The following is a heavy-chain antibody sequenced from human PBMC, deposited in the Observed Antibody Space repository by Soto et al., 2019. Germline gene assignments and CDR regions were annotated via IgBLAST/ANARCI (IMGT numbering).Heavy chain of an antibody. Sequence: PXGSLRLPGAASGFTFSSYGMNWVRQAPGKGLEWVSSISSSSSYIYYADSVKGRFTISRDNAKNSLYLQMNSLRAEDTAVYYCATDRGIAARPDDWGQGTLVTVSS. CDR1: GFTFSSYG. J-gene: IGHJ4*02. CDR2: ISSSSSYI. V-gene: IGHV3-21*01. D-gene: IGHD6-6*01. CDR3: ATDRGIAARPDD.